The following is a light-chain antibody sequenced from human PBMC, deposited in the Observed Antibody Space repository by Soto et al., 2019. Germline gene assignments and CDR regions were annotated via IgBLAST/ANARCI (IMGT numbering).Light chain of an antibody. CDR2: EDN. V-gene: IGLV1-51*02. J-gene: IGLJ1*01. CDR1: SSNIGKNY. Sequence: QSVLTQPPSVSAAPGQKVPFSCSGSSSNIGKNYVSWYQQVPGTAPKLLIYEDNKRRSGIPDRFSGSKSGTSATLGITGLQTGDEADYYCGTWDSSLSVFVFGTGTKLTVL. CDR3: GTWDSSLSVFV.